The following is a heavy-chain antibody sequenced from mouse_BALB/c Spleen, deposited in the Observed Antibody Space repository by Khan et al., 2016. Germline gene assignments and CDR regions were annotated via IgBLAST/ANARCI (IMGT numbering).Heavy chain of an antibody. CDR2: ILPGSGST. CDR3: ARENWDEDY. CDR1: GYTFSSYW. V-gene: IGHV1-9*01. Sequence: QVQLQQSGAELMKPGASVKISCKATGYTFSSYWIEWVKQRPGHGLEWIGEILPGSGSTNYNEKFKGKATFTADTSSNTAYMQLSSLTSEDSAVDYGARENWDEDYWGQGTTLTVSS. D-gene: IGHD4-1*01. J-gene: IGHJ2*01.